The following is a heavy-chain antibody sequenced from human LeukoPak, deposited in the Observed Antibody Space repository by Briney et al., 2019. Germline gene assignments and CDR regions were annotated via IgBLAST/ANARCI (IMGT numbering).Heavy chain of an antibody. D-gene: IGHD5-18*01. CDR2: ISSSSSYI. V-gene: IGHV3-21*01. Sequence: PGGSLRLSCAASGFTFSSYSMNWVRQAPGKGLEWVSSISSSSSYIYYADSVKGRFTISRDNAKNSLYLQMNSLRAEDTADYYCARSQKQQSDALDIWGQGTLVTVSS. CDR1: GFTFSSYS. J-gene: IGHJ3*02. CDR3: ARSQKQQSDALDI.